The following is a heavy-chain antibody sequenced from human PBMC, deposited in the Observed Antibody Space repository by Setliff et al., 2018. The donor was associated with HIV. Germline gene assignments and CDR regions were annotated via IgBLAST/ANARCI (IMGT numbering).Heavy chain of an antibody. CDR2: VSYSGGA. J-gene: IGHJ5*01. V-gene: IGHV4-59*01. CDR3: ARAPVGVGQLDS. CDR1: GGSIRTYS. Sequence: PSETLSLTCTVSGGSIRTYSWSWIRQPPGRGLDWIGYVSYSGGANYNPSLKSRVTISLDTSKNQFSPKLNYVTAANTAVYYCARAPVGVGQLDSWGQGTQVTVSS. D-gene: IGHD2-21*01.